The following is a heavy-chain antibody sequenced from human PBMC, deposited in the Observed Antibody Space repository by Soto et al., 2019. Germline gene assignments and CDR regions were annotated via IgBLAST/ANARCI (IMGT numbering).Heavy chain of an antibody. J-gene: IGHJ5*02. V-gene: IGHV4-39*01. Sequence: QLQLQESGPGLVKPSETLSLTCTVSGGSISSSSYYWGWIRQPPGKGLEWIGSIYYSGSTYYNPSLKSRVTISVDTSKNQFSLNLSSVTAADTAVYYCARHEARRYYDILTGYYGGRFDPWGQGTLVTVSS. D-gene: IGHD3-9*01. CDR3: ARHEARRYYDILTGYYGGRFDP. CDR1: GGSISSSSYY. CDR2: IYYSGST.